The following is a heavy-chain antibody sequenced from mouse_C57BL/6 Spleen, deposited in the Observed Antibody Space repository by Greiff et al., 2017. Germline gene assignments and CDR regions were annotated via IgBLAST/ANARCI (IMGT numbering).Heavy chain of an antibody. CDR2: IYSSDSET. V-gene: IGHV1-61*01. Sequence: QVQLQQPGAELVRPGSSVKLSCKASGYTFTSYWMDWVKQRPGQGLEWIGNIYSSDSETHYNQKFKDKATLTVDKSSSTAYMQLSSLTSEDSAVYYCARRGGGYFDYWGQGTTLTVSS. CDR1: GYTFTSYW. CDR3: ARRGGGYFDY. J-gene: IGHJ2*01.